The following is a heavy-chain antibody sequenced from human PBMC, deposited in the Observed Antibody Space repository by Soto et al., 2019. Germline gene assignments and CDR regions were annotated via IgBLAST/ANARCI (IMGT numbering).Heavy chain of an antibody. Sequence: SETLSLTCTVSGGSISSGIYYWSWIGQNPGKGLEWIGHIYYSGSTYYNPSLKSRVSISVDTSKNQFSLKLTSVTAADTAVYYCARVARGRVVGATPPCFDYWGQGTLVTVSS. CDR2: IYYSGST. CDR3: ARVARGRVVGATPPCFDY. CDR1: GGSISSGIYY. J-gene: IGHJ4*02. V-gene: IGHV4-31*02. D-gene: IGHD1-26*01.